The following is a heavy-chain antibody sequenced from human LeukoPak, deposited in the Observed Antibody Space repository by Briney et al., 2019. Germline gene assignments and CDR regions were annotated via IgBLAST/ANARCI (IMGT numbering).Heavy chain of an antibody. CDR2: INHSGST. D-gene: IGHD1-20*01. CDR3: ARGYNWNRGNWFDP. Sequence: SETLSLTCAVYGGSFSGYYWSWIRQPPGKGLEWIGEINHSGSTNYNPSLKSRVTISVDTSKNQFSLKLSSVTAADTAVYYCARGYNWNRGNWFDPWGQGTLVTVSS. V-gene: IGHV4-34*01. J-gene: IGHJ5*02. CDR1: GGSFSGYY.